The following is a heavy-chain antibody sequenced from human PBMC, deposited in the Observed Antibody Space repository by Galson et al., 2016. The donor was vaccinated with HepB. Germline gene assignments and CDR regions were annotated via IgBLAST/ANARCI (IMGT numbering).Heavy chain of an antibody. CDR3: ARAPHYYDSSGSSHFFDS. V-gene: IGHV4-59*01. J-gene: IGHJ4*02. CDR1: GDSIGTYY. CDR2: IYDNGRT. Sequence: ETLSLTCTVSGDSIGTYYWDWIRQPPGKGLEWIGYIYDNGRTNYNPSLKSRVTISVDTSKKEFSLKLKSVTAADTAVYYCARAPHYYDSSGSSHFFDSWGQGTLVTVSS. D-gene: IGHD3-22*01.